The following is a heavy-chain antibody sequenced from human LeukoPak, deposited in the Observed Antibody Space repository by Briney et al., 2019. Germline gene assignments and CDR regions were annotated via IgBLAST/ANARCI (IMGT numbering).Heavy chain of an antibody. J-gene: IGHJ4*02. CDR3: ARASGSFATTDY. CDR1: GDSVSSNNAA. D-gene: IGHD5-12*01. Sequence: SQTLSLTCAISGDSVSSNNAAWTWIRQSPSRGLEWLGRTYYRSKWYNDYALSVKSRMTINSDTSKNQFSLQLNPVTPEDTAVYYCARASGSFATTDYWGQGTLVTVSS. V-gene: IGHV6-1*01. CDR2: TYYRSKWYN.